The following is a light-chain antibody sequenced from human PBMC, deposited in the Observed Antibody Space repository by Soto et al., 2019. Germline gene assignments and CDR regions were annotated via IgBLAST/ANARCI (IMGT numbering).Light chain of an antibody. Sequence: QSALTQPASVSGSPGQSITISCTGTSSDIGHYNYVSWYQQHPGKAPKLVIYDVTNRPSGVSNRFSGSKSGNTASLTISGLQAEDETDYYCSSYTTSSTLVFGGGTKLTVL. J-gene: IGLJ2*01. V-gene: IGLV2-14*01. CDR3: SSYTTSSTLV. CDR2: DVT. CDR1: SSDIGHYNY.